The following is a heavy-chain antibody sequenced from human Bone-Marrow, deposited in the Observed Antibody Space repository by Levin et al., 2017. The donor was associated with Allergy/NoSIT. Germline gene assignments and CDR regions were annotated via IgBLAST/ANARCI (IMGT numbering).Heavy chain of an antibody. CDR2: LSTRDTYT. D-gene: IGHD3-16*01. CDR1: GFTFRDYY. V-gene: IGHV3-11*05. CDR3: ARGRGGLHDY. J-gene: IGHJ4*02. Sequence: LSLTCAASGFTFRDYYMNWIRPAPGKGLEWISFLSTRDTYTFYADSVKGRFTISRDDARNSLFLQLNSLRAEDTAVYYCARGRGGLHDYWGQGTLVTVSS.